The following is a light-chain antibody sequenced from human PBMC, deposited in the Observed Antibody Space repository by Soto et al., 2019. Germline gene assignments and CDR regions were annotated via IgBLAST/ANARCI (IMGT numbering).Light chain of an antibody. V-gene: IGKV4-1*01. CDR3: QQSYSTPWT. CDR2: WVS. J-gene: IGKJ1*01. Sequence: DIVMTQSPDSLAVSLGERATINCKSSQSVLYSADNKNYLAWYQQKPGQPPKLLIYWVSTRESGIPDRFSGSGSGTDFTRTISSLQAEDVAVYYCQQSYSTPWTFGQGTNVEI. CDR1: QSVLYSADNKNY.